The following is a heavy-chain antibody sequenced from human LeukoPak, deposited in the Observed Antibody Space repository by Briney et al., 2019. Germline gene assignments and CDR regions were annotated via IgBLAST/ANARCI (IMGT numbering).Heavy chain of an antibody. Sequence: SETLSLTCTVSGGSISSYYWSLIRQPPGKGLEWIGYIYYSGGTNYNPSLKSRVTISVDTSKNQFSLKLSSVTAADTAVYYCARLPSYYDILTGYGGFDYWGQGTLVTVSS. J-gene: IGHJ4*02. CDR2: IYYSGGT. V-gene: IGHV4-59*08. D-gene: IGHD3-9*01. CDR1: GGSISSYY. CDR3: ARLPSYYDILTGYGGFDY.